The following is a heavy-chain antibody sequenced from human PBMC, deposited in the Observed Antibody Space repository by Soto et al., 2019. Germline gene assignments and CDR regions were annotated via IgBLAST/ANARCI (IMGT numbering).Heavy chain of an antibody. CDR3: AKFRGPSYSYYYMDV. CDR1: GFTFGTSA. CDR2: ISGSGRTT. Sequence: EVQLLESGGGLVQPGGSLRLSCAASGFTFGTSAMKWLRQAPGRGLECVSFISGSGRTTYYADSVKGRFTVSRDNSKNTMYLQMNSLTAEDTALYYCAKFRGPSYSYYYMDVWGKGTTVTVYS. J-gene: IGHJ6*03. D-gene: IGHD3-16*01. V-gene: IGHV3-23*01.